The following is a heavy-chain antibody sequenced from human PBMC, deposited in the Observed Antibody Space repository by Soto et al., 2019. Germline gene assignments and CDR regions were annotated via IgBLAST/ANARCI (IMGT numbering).Heavy chain of an antibody. CDR3: ARSSITPRLFMYPFDY. Sequence: PSETLSLTCTVSGGSITSSSHYWGWIRQPPGKGLECIGNIYYDGNTYHNPSLKSRVTISLDTSKNQFSLRLNSVTAADTAVYYCARSSITPRLFMYPFDYWGQGTLVTVSS. CDR1: GGSITSSSHY. V-gene: IGHV4-39*01. CDR2: IYYDGNT. J-gene: IGHJ4*02. D-gene: IGHD6-6*01.